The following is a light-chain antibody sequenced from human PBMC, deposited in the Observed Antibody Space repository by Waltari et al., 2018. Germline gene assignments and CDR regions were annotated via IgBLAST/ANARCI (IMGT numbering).Light chain of an antibody. CDR2: AAS. CDR3: QQSYSTPWT. J-gene: IGKJ1*01. V-gene: IGKV1-39*01. Sequence: DIELPQSPSSLSASVGDRVTINCRASQSIGGNLNWYQQTPGRAPKVLIYAASSVQSGVPSRFSGRGSGTDFTLTISSLQPEDFATYYCQQSYSTPWTFGQGTKVEIK. CDR1: QSIGGN.